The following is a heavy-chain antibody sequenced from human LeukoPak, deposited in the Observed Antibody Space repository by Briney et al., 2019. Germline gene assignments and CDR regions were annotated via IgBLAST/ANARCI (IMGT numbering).Heavy chain of an antibody. Sequence: EASVKVSCKASGGTFSSNAISWVRQAPGQGLEWMGGIIPIFGTANYAQKFQGRVTITADESTSTAYMELSSLRSEDTAVYYCARDKTRGIVDSDYYDSSGYYYAAGYWGQGTLVTVSS. V-gene: IGHV1-69*13. J-gene: IGHJ4*02. D-gene: IGHD3-22*01. CDR2: IIPIFGTA. CDR3: ARDKTRGIVDSDYYDSSGYYYAAGY. CDR1: GGTFSSNA.